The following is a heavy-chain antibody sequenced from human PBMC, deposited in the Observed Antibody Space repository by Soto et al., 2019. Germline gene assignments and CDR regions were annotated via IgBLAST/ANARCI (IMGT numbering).Heavy chain of an antibody. Sequence: SETLSLTCTVSGVSITSYFWSRIRQTPGKGLDWIGSISFSGATYSNPSLKGRAALSVDTSENHLSLTLNSVTSADTAVYFCARDRTPRGWFGDGYYYYGMDVWGQGTTVTVSS. CDR1: GVSITSYF. J-gene: IGHJ6*02. CDR3: ARDRTPRGWFGDGYYYYGMDV. CDR2: ISFSGAT. V-gene: IGHV4-59*01. D-gene: IGHD6-19*01.